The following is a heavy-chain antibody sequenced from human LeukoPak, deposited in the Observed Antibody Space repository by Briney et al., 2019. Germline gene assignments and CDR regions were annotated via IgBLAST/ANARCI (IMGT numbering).Heavy chain of an antibody. V-gene: IGHV3-23*01. D-gene: IGHD1-26*01. J-gene: IGHJ4*02. Sequence: PGGSLRLSCAASGFTFSSYAMSWVRQGPGKGLEWVSAISGSTGSTYYADSVKGRFTISRDNSKNTLYLQMKSLRAEDTAVYYCAKDGERGSYSYFDYWGQGTLVTVSS. CDR3: AKDGERGSYSYFDY. CDR1: GFTFSSYA. CDR2: ISGSTGST.